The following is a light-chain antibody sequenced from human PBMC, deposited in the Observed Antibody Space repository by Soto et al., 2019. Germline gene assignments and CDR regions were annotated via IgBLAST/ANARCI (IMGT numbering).Light chain of an antibody. CDR2: GAS. V-gene: IGKV3-15*01. Sequence: EIVMTQSPATLSVSPGERATLSCRASQSVSSNLAWYQQKPGQAPRLLIYGASTRATGIPARFSGSGSGTEFTLTISSLQSEDFAVYYCPQHNNWPPVTFGQGTKLEIK. CDR1: QSVSSN. J-gene: IGKJ2*01. CDR3: PQHNNWPPVT.